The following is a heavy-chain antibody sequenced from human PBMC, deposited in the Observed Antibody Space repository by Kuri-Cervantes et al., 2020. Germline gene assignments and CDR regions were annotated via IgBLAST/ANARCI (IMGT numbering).Heavy chain of an antibody. CDR1: GYTFTSYY. V-gene: IGHV1-46*01. CDR2: INPSGGST. D-gene: IGHD3-10*01. CDR3: ARAVRVRGVLANWFDP. Sequence: ASVKVSCKASGYTFTSYYMHWVRQAPGQGLEWMGIINPSGGSTSYAQKFQGSVTMTRDTSTSTVYMELSSLRSEDTAVYYCARAVRVRGVLANWFDPWGQGTLVTVSS. J-gene: IGHJ5*02.